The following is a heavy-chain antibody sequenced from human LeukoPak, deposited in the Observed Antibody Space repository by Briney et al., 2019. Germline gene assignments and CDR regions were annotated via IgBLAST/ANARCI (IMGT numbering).Heavy chain of an antibody. CDR1: GYTFTSYG. CDR3: ARDLRYNWNDGDFDY. D-gene: IGHD1-1*01. V-gene: IGHV1-18*01. J-gene: IGHJ4*02. CDR2: ISAYNGNT. Sequence: ASVKVSCKASGYTFTSYGISWVRQAPGQGLEWMGWISAYNGNTNYAQKLQGRVTMTTDTSTSTAYMELRSLRSDDTAVYYCARDLRYNWNDGDFDYWGQGTLSPSPQ.